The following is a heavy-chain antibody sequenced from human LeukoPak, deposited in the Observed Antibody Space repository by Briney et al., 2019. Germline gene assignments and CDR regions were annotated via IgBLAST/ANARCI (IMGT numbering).Heavy chain of an antibody. Sequence: GGSLRLSCAASGFTFSSYAMHWVRQAPGKGLEWVAVISYDGSNKYYADSAKGRFTISRDNSKNTLYLQMNSLRAEDTAVYYCAKNPSERVIDYLGQGTLVTVSS. D-gene: IGHD1-14*01. CDR2: ISYDGSNK. CDR1: GFTFSSYA. J-gene: IGHJ4*02. V-gene: IGHV3-30-3*02. CDR3: AKNPSERVIDY.